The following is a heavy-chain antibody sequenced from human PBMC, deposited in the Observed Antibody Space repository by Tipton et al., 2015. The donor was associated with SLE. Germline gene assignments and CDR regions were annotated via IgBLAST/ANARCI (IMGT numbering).Heavy chain of an antibody. Sequence: TLSLTCAVSGYSISSSSYYWGWIRQPPGKGLEWIGSIYYSGSTYYNPSLKSRVTISVDTSKNQFSLKLSPVTAADTAVYYCARDGGGLGAFDIWGQGTMVTVSS. CDR3: ARDGGGLGAFDI. V-gene: IGHV4-39*07. J-gene: IGHJ3*02. D-gene: IGHD3-16*01. CDR1: GYSISSSSYY. CDR2: IYYSGST.